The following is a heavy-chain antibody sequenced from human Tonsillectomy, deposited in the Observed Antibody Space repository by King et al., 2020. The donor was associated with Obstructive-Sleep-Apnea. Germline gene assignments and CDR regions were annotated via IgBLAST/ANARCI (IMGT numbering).Heavy chain of an antibody. Sequence: QVQLQESGPGLVKPSETLSLTCTVSGGSISSSSYYWGWIRQPPGKGLEWIGSIYYSGSTYYNPSLKSRVTISVDTSKNQLSLKLSSVTAADTAVYYCAGDNQGWGDILTGYYLSSVLFSYYYGMDVWGQGTTVTVSS. CDR2: IYYSGST. CDR1: GGSISSSSYY. D-gene: IGHD3-9*01. CDR3: AGDNQGWGDILTGYYLSSVLFSYYYGMDV. V-gene: IGHV4-39*07. J-gene: IGHJ6*02.